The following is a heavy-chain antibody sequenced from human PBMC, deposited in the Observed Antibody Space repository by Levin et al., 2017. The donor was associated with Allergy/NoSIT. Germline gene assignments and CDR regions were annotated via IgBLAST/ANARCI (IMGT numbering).Heavy chain of an antibody. CDR3: SRGGLGGYHSGSYYKSFYY. CDR1: GFTFSSYA. D-gene: IGHD3-10*01. J-gene: IGHJ4*02. CDR2: ISYAGTNK. V-gene: IGHV3-30-3*01. Sequence: SCAASGFTFSSYAMHWVRQAPGKGLEWVAVISYAGTNKYYADSVKGRFTISRDDSKNTLYLQMNSLRTEGTDVYYCSRGGLGGYHSGSYYKSFYYWGQGTLVTVSS.